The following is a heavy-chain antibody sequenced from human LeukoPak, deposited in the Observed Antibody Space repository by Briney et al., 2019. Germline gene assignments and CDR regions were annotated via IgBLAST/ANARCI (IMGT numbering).Heavy chain of an antibody. V-gene: IGHV4-59*01. Sequence: SPSETPSLTCTVSGGSISSYYWSWIRQPPGKGLEWIGYIYYSGSTNYNPSLKSRVTISVDTSKNQFSLKLSSVTAADTAVYYCARGQRETKENWFDPWGQGTLVTVSS. CDR2: IYYSGST. CDR1: GGSISSYY. CDR3: ARGQRETKENWFDP. D-gene: IGHD1-14*01. J-gene: IGHJ5*02.